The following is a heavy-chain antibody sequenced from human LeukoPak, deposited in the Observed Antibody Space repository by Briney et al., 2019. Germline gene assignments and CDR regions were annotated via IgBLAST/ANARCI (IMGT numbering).Heavy chain of an antibody. Sequence: SQTLSLTCAISGDSVSSISVAWNWIRQSPSRGLEWLGRTYYRSKWYNEYAVSVKGRININPDPSKNQFSLQLNSVTPEDTAVYYCALARSEYHYGMDVWGQGATVTVSS. CDR1: GDSVSSISVA. V-gene: IGHV6-1*01. CDR2: TYYRSKWYN. CDR3: ALARSEYHYGMDV. J-gene: IGHJ6*02.